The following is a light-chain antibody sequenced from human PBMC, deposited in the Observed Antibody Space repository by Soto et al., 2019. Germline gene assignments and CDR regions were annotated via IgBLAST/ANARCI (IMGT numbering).Light chain of an antibody. J-gene: IGKJ1*01. CDR1: QTITRW. Sequence: DIQMTQSPSTLSASVGVRVTITCRDSQTITRWLAWYLQKPGKAPKVLIYDASSLESGVPSRFSGSGYGTEFTLTISSLQPEDFATYYSQQYNSYSTTCGQGTKVEIK. V-gene: IGKV1-5*01. CDR2: DAS. CDR3: QQYNSYSTT.